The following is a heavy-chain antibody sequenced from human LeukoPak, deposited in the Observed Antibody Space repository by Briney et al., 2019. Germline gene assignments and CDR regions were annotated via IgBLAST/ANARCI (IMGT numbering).Heavy chain of an antibody. J-gene: IGHJ6*02. CDR3: ARDFAAERNYYYYGMDV. D-gene: IGHD1-1*01. Sequence: SETLSLTCTVSGASISSASYYWGWIRQPPGRGLEWIGTIYFGGSTYYNPSLKSRVTISLDTSKNQFSLKMSSVTAADTAVYFCARDFAAERNYYYYGMDVWGQGTTVTVSS. V-gene: IGHV4-39*07. CDR1: GASISSASYY. CDR2: IYFGGST.